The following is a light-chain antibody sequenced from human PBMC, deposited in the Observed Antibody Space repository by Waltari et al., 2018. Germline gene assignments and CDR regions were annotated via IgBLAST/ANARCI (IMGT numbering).Light chain of an antibody. Sequence: DIQMTQSPSSLSASVGDRVTMTCRASRSVSRYLGWYQQKPGQAPKLLIFAASVLESEVPSRFSGSGSGTDVTLTINGLQPEDFATYYCQQSSSTLMYTFGQGTKVEI. CDR1: RSVSRY. CDR3: QQSSSTLMYT. V-gene: IGKV1-39*01. J-gene: IGKJ2*01. CDR2: AAS.